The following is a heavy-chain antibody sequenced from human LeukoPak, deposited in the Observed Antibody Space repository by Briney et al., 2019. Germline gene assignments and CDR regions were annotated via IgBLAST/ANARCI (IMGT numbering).Heavy chain of an antibody. CDR2: IKPNSGVT. CDR3: ARPTYCGSNCYFNFDY. CDR1: GYTFATYF. Sequence: ASVKVSCKTSGYTFATYFMNRLRQAPGQGLEWMGYIKPNSGVTNYAQKFRGRITMTWDSSISTAYIELSGLTSDDTAIYYCARPTYCGSNCYFNFDYWGQGTLVTVSS. D-gene: IGHD2-21*02. V-gene: IGHV1-2*02. J-gene: IGHJ4*02.